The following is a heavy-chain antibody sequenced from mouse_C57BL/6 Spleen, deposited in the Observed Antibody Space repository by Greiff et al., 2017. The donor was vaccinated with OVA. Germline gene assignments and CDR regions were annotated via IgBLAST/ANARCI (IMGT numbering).Heavy chain of an antibody. Sequence: VQLQQSGPELVKPGASVKISCKASGYTFTDYYMNWVKQSHGKSLEWIGDINPNNGGTSYNQKFKGKATLTVDKSSSTAYMELRSLTSEDSAVYYCARLLWFAYWGQGTLVTVSA. CDR2: INPNNGGT. V-gene: IGHV1-26*01. D-gene: IGHD1-1*01. CDR1: GYTFTDYY. CDR3: ARLLWFAY. J-gene: IGHJ3*01.